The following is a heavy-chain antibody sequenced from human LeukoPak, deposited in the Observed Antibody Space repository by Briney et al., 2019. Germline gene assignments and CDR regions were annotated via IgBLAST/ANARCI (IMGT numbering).Heavy chain of an antibody. Sequence: PSQTLSLTCAISGDSVYHNSVAWHWIRQSPSRGLEWLGRTYYRSKWNNDYAISVKSRITINPDTSNNQFSLQLNSVTPDDTALYYCTRGRYSGFDLWGQGTMVTVSS. CDR3: TRGRYSGFDL. J-gene: IGHJ3*01. CDR2: TYYRSKWNN. V-gene: IGHV6-1*01. CDR1: GDSVYHNSVA. D-gene: IGHD2-15*01.